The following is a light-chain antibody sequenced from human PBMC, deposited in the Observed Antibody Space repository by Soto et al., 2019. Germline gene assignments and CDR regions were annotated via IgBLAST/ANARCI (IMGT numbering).Light chain of an antibody. CDR1: QSVSSY. CDR3: QHRTNWPPT. V-gene: IGKV3-11*01. CDR2: DAS. J-gene: IGKJ5*01. Sequence: EIVLTQSPATLSLSPGERVTLSCRASQSVSSYLAWYQQKPGQAPRLLIHDASNRATGIPVRFSGSGSGTDFTLTISSLEPEDFAVYYCQHRTNWPPTFGQGTRLEIK.